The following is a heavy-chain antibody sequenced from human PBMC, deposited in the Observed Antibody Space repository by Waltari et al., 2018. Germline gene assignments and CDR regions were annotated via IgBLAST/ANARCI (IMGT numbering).Heavy chain of an antibody. J-gene: IGHJ4*02. CDR1: GYSFTTYW. Sequence: EVQLVQSGGDVKKPGESLKISCKGSGYSFTTYWIAWVRQMPGKGLEWMGISYPCDSVSRYGPSFQGQVTISADKSITTAYLQWRSLKASDTAMYYCARVVNLGGNLLFDSWGQGTLVTVSS. D-gene: IGHD2-15*01. V-gene: IGHV5-51*03. CDR2: SYPCDSVS. CDR3: ARVVNLGGNLLFDS.